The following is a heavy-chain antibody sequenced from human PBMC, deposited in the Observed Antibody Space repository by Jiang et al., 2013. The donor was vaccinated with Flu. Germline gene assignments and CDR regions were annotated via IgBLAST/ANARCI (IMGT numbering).Heavy chain of an antibody. V-gene: IGHV1-18*01. D-gene: IGHD1-26*01. Sequence: SGAEVKKPGASVKVSCKASGYTFTNYGISWVRQAPGQGLEWMGWISAYNGNTNYAQKVQGRVTMTTDTSTSTAYMELRSLRSDDTAIYYCARDREITREFDFWGQGTLVTVSS. CDR3: ARDREITREFDF. CDR2: ISAYNGNT. J-gene: IGHJ4*02. CDR1: GYTFTNYG.